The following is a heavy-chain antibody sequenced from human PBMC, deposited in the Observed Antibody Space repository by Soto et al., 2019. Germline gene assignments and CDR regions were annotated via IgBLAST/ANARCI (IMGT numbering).Heavy chain of an antibody. CDR3: AHRHSGYNWNGGYFDY. J-gene: IGHJ4*02. Sequence: QITLKESAPTRVKPTQTLTLTCTFSGFSLTSRPMGVGWIRQPPGKALEWLAFIYWDDDKRYSPSLRSRLTITKDTSGNQVVLTMTNMDPVDTATYYCAHRHSGYNWNGGYFDYWGQGALVTVSS. CDR2: IYWDDDK. CDR1: GFSLTSRPMG. D-gene: IGHD1-1*01. V-gene: IGHV2-5*02.